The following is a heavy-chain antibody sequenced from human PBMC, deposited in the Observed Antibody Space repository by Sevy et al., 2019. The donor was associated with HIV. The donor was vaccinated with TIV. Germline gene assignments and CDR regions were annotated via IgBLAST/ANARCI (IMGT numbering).Heavy chain of an antibody. CDR3: AKALHRVYFGMDV. D-gene: IGHD4-4*01. J-gene: IGHJ6*02. Sequence: GGSLRLSCVASGLTVGSLSINWVRQAPGKGLEWVSLIYSAGTTFYSDSVKGRFTISRDNSNNTLDLQMNSLRAEDTAVYYCAKALHRVYFGMDVWGQGTTVTVSS. CDR2: IYSAGTT. CDR1: GLTVGSLS. V-gene: IGHV3-53*01.